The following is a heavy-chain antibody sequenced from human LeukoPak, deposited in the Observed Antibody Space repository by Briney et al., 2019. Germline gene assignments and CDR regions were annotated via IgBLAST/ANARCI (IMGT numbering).Heavy chain of an antibody. CDR1: GFTFSDYY. Sequence: RGSLRLSCAASGFTFSDYYMSWIRQAPGKGLEWVSYISSSGSTIYYADSVKGRFTISRDNAKNSLYLQMNSLRAEDTAVYYCARDTIVVVYDYWGQGTLVTVSS. J-gene: IGHJ4*02. V-gene: IGHV3-11*01. D-gene: IGHD3-22*01. CDR3: ARDTIVVVYDY. CDR2: ISSSGSTI.